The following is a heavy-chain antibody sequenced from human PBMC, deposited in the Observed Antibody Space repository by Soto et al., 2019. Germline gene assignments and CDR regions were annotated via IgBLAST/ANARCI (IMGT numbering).Heavy chain of an antibody. J-gene: IGHJ4*02. D-gene: IGHD2-15*01. Sequence: SETLSLTCTVSGGSFNNNYWNWIRQPPGRGMEWIGYIHSSGSTYYNPSLKSRVTISVDTSKNQFSLKLSSVTAADTAVYYCARERGYCSGGSCPVDYWGQGTLVTVSS. CDR2: IHSSGST. CDR1: GGSFNNNY. CDR3: ARERGYCSGGSCPVDY. V-gene: IGHV4-4*08.